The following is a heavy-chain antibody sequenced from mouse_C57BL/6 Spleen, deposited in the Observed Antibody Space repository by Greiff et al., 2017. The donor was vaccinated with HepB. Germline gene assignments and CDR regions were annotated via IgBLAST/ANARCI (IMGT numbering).Heavy chain of an antibody. D-gene: IGHD3-1*01. CDR3: ARGKQLAIRWYFDY. V-gene: IGHV1-55*01. CDR2: IYPGSGST. J-gene: IGHJ1*03. CDR1: GYTFTSYW. Sequence: QVQLQQPGAELVKPGASVKMSCKASGYTFTSYWITWVKQRPGQGLEWIGDIYPGSGSTNYNEKFKSKATLTVDTSSSTAYMQLSSLTSEDSAVYYGARGKQLAIRWYFDYWGTGTTVTVSS.